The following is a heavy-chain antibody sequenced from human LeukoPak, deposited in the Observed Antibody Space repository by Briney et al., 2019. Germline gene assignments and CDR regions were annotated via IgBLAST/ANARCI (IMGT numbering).Heavy chain of an antibody. D-gene: IGHD5-18*01. CDR2: IYYSGST. Sequence: SETLSLTCTVSGGSISSYYWNWLRQPPGKGLEWIGYIYYSGSTNYNPSLKSRVTISVDTSKNQFSLKLSSVTAADTAVYYCARQGGYSSSPDYWGQGTLVTVSS. V-gene: IGHV4-59*08. J-gene: IGHJ4*02. CDR1: GGSISSYY. CDR3: ARQGGYSSSPDY.